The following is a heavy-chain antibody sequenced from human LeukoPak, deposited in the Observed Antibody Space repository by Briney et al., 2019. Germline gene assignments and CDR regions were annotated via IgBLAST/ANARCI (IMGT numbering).Heavy chain of an antibody. J-gene: IGHJ4*02. V-gene: IGHV3-23*01. CDR3: AKAIDISDGSGYYSSPFDY. CDR2: ISESGGNK. D-gene: IGHD3-22*01. Sequence: GGTLRLSCEASRFSFSMYGMSWVRQGPGKGLEWVSGISESGGNKYYADSVKGRFTISRDNSKNMLFLHMSSLRAEDTAVYYCAKAIDISDGSGYYSSPFDYWGQGTLVTVSS. CDR1: RFSFSMYG.